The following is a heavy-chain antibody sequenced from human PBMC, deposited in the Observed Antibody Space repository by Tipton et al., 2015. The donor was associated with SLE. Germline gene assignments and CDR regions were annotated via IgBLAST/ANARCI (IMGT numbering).Heavy chain of an antibody. CDR2: IYYSGST. CDR3: VSFIAAAGILY. D-gene: IGHD6-13*01. CDR1: GDSINSDGYF. Sequence: TLSLTCTVSGDSINSDGYFWTWIRQPPGKGLEWIGYIYYSGSTYYNPSLQSRLTMSVDTSRNQFSLKLTSVTAADTAVYFCVSFIAAAGILYWGQGTLVNVSS. J-gene: IGHJ4*02. V-gene: IGHV4-31*03.